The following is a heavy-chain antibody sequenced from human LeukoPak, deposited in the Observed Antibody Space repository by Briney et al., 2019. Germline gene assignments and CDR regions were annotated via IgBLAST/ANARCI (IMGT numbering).Heavy chain of an antibody. V-gene: IGHV3-48*03. Sequence: GGSLRLSCVVSGFTFSSYEMNWVRQAPGKGLEWVSYISGSGNTIYYADSVKGRFTISRDNAKNSLYLHMNSLRAEDTAVYYCAREEWELLRYYYYYMDVWGKGTTVTVSS. D-gene: IGHD1-26*01. J-gene: IGHJ6*03. CDR1: GFTFSSYE. CDR3: AREEWELLRYYYYYMDV. CDR2: ISGSGNTI.